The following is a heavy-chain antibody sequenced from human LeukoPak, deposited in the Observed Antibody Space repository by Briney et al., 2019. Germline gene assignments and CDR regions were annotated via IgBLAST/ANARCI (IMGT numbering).Heavy chain of an antibody. V-gene: IGHV3-49*04. CDR3: TREVINYYDSHQFWDAFDI. Sequence: GGSLRLSCTASGFTFGDYAMSWVRQAPGKGLEWVGFIRSKAYGGTTEYAASVKGRFTISRDDSKSIAYLQMNSLKTEDTAVYYCTREVINYYDSHQFWDAFDIWGQGTMVTVSS. D-gene: IGHD3-22*01. CDR1: GFTFGDYA. CDR2: IRSKAYGGTT. J-gene: IGHJ3*02.